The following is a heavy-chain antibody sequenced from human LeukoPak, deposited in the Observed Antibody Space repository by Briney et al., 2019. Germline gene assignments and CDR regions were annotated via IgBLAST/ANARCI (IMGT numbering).Heavy chain of an antibody. CDR3: AKSKRSPIVVVIEYYFDY. V-gene: IGHV3-23*01. CDR2: ISGSGGST. Sequence: GGSLRLSCTASGFTFSNYAMSWVRQAPGKGLEWVSAISGSGGSTYYADSVKGRFTISRDNSKNTLYLQMNSLRAEDTAVYYCAKSKRSPIVVVIEYYFDYWGQGTLVTVSS. CDR1: GFTFSNYA. J-gene: IGHJ4*02. D-gene: IGHD2-21*01.